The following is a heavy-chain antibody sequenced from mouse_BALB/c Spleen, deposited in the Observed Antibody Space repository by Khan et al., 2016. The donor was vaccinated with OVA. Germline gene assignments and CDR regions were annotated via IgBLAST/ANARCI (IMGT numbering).Heavy chain of an antibody. J-gene: IGHJ4*01. CDR3: ARQPYYHYNIMDY. CDR1: GFSLTNYG. CDR2: IWNDGST. D-gene: IGHD2-10*01. V-gene: IGHV2-6-1*01. Sequence: VQLPESGPGLVAPSQSLSITCTISGFSLTNYGVHWVRQPPGKGLEWLVVIWNDGSTTYNSALKSRLTISKDNSKSQVFLKMNSLQTDDTAMYFGARQPYYHYNIMDYGGQGTSGTVSS.